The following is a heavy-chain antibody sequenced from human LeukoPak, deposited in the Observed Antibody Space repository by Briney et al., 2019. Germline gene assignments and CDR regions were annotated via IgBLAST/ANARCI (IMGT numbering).Heavy chain of an antibody. V-gene: IGHV3-15*01. J-gene: IGHJ4*02. Sequence: GGSLRLSCVASGFTFSDAWMSWVRQAPGKGREWVGRIKSKIDGGTIDYGAPVKGRFTISRDDSRNTLYLQMNSLKTEDTAVYYCTTRRQDGCWGQGTLVTVSS. D-gene: IGHD6-25*01. CDR2: IKSKIDGGTI. CDR1: GFTFSDAW. CDR3: TTRRQDGC.